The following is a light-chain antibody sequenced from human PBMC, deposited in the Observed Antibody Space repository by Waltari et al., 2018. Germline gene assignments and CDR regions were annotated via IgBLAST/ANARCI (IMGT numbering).Light chain of an antibody. J-gene: IGKJ3*01. Sequence: EIVLTQSPGTLSLSPGERATLSCRASQSLSSSYLAWYQQKPGQAPRLLIYGGSNRATGIPDRFSGSGSGADFTLTINRLEPEDSAVYYCQQYGLSIFTFGPGTKVDIK. CDR2: GGS. CDR1: QSLSSSY. CDR3: QQYGLSIFT. V-gene: IGKV3-20*01.